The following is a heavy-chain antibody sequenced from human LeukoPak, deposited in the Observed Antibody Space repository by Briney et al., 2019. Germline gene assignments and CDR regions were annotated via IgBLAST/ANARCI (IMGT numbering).Heavy chain of an antibody. D-gene: IGHD2-2*02. CDR2: ISAHNGDT. CDR3: ARDGSPLVYSPGVE. CDR1: NYTFTSYG. Sequence: GASVKVSCKASNYTFTSYGISWVRQAPGQGLEWMGWISAHNGDTNYEQKFQGRLSLTTDTSTSTAYMELSSLRSEDTAVYYCARDGSPLVYSPGVEWGQGTLVTVSS. J-gene: IGHJ4*02. V-gene: IGHV1-18*01.